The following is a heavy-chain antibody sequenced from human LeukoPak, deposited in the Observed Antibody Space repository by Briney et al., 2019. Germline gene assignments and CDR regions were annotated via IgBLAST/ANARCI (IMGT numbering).Heavy chain of an antibody. CDR3: VRETTRYFDY. CDR1: GGSITSYY. CDR2: IQTSGST. Sequence: PSETLSLTCTDSGGSITSYYWSWIRQPAGKGLEWIGRIQTSGSTNYSPSLKSRVTMSIDTSKTQFSLNLSSVTAADTAVYYCVRETTRYFDYWGQGTLVTVSS. J-gene: IGHJ4*02. V-gene: IGHV4-4*07. D-gene: IGHD1-1*01.